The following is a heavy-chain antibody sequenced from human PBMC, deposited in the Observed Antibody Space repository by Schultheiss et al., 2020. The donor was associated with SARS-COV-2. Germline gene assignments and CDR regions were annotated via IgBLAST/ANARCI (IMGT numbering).Heavy chain of an antibody. J-gene: IGHJ5*02. D-gene: IGHD1-14*01. V-gene: IGHV3-48*03. CDR1: GFTFSSYE. CDR3: ARRVFQTGVVWFDP. CDR2: ISSSGSTI. Sequence: GGSLRLSCAASGFTFSSYEMNWVRQAPGKGLEWVSYISSSGSTIYYADSVKGRFTISRDNSKNTLYLQMNSLRAEDTAVYYCARRVFQTGVVWFDPWGQGTLVTVSS.